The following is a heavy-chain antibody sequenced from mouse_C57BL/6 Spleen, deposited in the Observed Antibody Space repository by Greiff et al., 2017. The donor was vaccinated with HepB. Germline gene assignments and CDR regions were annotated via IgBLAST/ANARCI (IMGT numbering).Heavy chain of an antibody. V-gene: IGHV1-82*01. CDR1: GYAFSSSW. J-gene: IGHJ1*03. CDR3: ASPLYYYGSSYWYFDV. Sequence: VQLQESGPELVKPGASVKISCKASGYAFSSSWMNWVKQRPGKGLEWIGRIYPGDGDTNYNGKFKGKATLPADKSSSTAYMQLSSLTSEDSAVYCCASPLYYYGSSYWYFDVWGTGTTVTVSS. CDR2: IYPGDGDT. D-gene: IGHD1-1*01.